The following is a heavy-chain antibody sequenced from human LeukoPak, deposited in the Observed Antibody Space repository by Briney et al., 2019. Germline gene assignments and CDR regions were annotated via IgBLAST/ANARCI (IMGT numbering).Heavy chain of an antibody. J-gene: IGHJ4*02. CDR1: GGSLSGYY. CDR2: IYYSGST. D-gene: IGHD2-8*02. CDR3: ARTGGTIDY. V-gene: IGHV4-30-4*01. Sequence: PSETLSLTCAVYGGSLSGYYWSWIRQPPGKGLEWIGYIYYSGSTYYNPSLKSRVTISVDTSKNQFSLKLNSVTAADTAVYYCARTGGTIDYWGQGTLVTVSS.